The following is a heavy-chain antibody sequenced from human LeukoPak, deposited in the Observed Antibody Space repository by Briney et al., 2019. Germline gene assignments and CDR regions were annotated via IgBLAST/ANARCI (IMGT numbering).Heavy chain of an antibody. CDR2: INPNSGGT. CDR1: GYTFTGYY. D-gene: IGHD3-10*01. V-gene: IGHV1-2*02. Sequence: ASVKVSCKASGYTFTGYYMHWVRQAPGQGLEWMGWINPNSGGTNYAQKFQGRVTMTRDTSISTAYMELSRLRSDDTAVYYCARLWFGEYSASDYWGQGTLVTVSS. J-gene: IGHJ4*02. CDR3: ARLWFGEYSASDY.